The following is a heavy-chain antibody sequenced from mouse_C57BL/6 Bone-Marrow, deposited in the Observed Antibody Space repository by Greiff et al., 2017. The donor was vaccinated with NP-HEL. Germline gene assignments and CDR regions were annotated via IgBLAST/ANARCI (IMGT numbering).Heavy chain of an antibody. D-gene: IGHD1-1*01. CDR3: TPLTTVVADWYFDV. V-gene: IGHV14-4*01. CDR2: IDPENGDT. J-gene: IGHJ1*03. Sequence: VQLQQSGAELVRPGASVKLSCTASGFNIKDDYMHWVKQRPEQGLEWIGWIDPENGDTEYASKFQGKATITADTSSNTAYLQLSSLTSEDTAVYYCTPLTTVVADWYFDVWGTGTTVTVSS. CDR1: GFNIKDDY.